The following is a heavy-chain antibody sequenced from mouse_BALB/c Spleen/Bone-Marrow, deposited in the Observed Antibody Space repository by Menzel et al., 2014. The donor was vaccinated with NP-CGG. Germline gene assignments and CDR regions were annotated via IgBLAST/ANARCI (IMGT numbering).Heavy chain of an antibody. J-gene: IGHJ3*01. D-gene: IGHD1-1*01. CDR1: GYVFTDYW. CDR2: IFPVNADT. Sequence: VQLVESGAELVRPGSSVMISCKASGYVFTDYWMNWLRQRPGQGLEWIGQIFPVNADTDYKANFKDKVTLTADKSSTTAYMQLNSLTSEDSAVYFCARFATGSFAYWGQGTLVTVSA. CDR3: ARFATGSFAY. V-gene: IGHV1-80*01.